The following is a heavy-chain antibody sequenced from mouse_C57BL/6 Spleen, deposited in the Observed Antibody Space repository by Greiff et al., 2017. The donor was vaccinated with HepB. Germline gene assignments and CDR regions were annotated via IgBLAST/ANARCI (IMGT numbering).Heavy chain of an antibody. D-gene: IGHD2-4*01. CDR2: IYPGSGST. J-gene: IGHJ2*01. CDR1: GYTFTSYW. Sequence: QVQLQQPGAELVKPGASVKMSCKASGYTFTSYWITWVKQRPGQGLEWIGDIYPGSGSTNYNEKFKSKATLTVDTSSSTAYMQLSSLTSEDSAVYYCARRVYYDYDPLFDYWGQGTTLTVSS. CDR3: ARRVYYDYDPLFDY. V-gene: IGHV1-55*01.